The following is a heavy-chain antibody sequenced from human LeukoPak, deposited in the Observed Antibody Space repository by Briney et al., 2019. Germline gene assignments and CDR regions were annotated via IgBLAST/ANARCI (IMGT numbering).Heavy chain of an antibody. CDR3: ARRTAFRGDREYYYYGMDV. D-gene: IGHD3-10*01. J-gene: IGHJ6*02. CDR1: GYTFTSYY. CDR2: INPSGGST. V-gene: IGHV1-46*01. Sequence: ASVTVSCKASGYTFTSYYMHWVRQAPGQGLEWMGIINPSGGSTSYAQKFQGRVTMTRDTSTSTVYMELSSLRSEDTAVYYCARRTAFRGDREYYYYGMDVWGQGTTVTVSS.